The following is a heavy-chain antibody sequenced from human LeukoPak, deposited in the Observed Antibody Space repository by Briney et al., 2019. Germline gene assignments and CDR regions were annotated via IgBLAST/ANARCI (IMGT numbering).Heavy chain of an antibody. CDR3: AGGGLVANFDY. Sequence: PSETLSLTGTVSGGSISSGGYYWSWIRQHPGKGLEWIGYIYYSGSTYYNPSLKSRVTISVDTSKNQFSLKLSSVTAADTAVYYCAGGGLVANFDYWGQGTLVTVSS. CDR1: GGSISSGGYY. CDR2: IYYSGST. V-gene: IGHV4-31*03. D-gene: IGHD5-12*01. J-gene: IGHJ4*02.